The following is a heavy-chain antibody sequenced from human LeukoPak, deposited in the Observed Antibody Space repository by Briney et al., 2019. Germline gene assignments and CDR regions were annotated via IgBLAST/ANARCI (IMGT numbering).Heavy chain of an antibody. CDR1: GYTFTSYD. CDR2: MNPNSGNT. D-gene: IGHD5-24*01. CDR3: ARGAIGYNYDY. V-gene: IGHV1-8*01. Sequence: GASVKVSCKAAGYTFTSYDINWVRQATGQGLEWMGWMNPNSGNTGYAQKFQGRVTMTRNTSIRTAYMELSSLRSEDTAVNYCARGAIGYNYDYWGQGTLVTVSS. J-gene: IGHJ4*02.